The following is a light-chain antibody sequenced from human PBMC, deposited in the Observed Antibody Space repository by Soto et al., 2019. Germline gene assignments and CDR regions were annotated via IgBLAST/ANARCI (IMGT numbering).Light chain of an antibody. J-gene: IGKJ1*01. CDR2: KAS. V-gene: IGKV1-5*03. CDR3: QQYDTYWT. Sequence: DIQMTQSPSTLSASVGDRVTITCRASQSLNTWLAWYQQKPGKAPKLLIYKASNLDIGVPSRFSGSGSGTEITLTISSLQPDDFATYYFQQYDTYWTFGQGTKVEIK. CDR1: QSLNTW.